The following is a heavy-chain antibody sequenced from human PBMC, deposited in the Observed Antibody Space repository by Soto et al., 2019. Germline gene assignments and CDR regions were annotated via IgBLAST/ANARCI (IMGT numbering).Heavy chain of an antibody. V-gene: IGHV4-30-4*01. J-gene: IGHJ4*02. D-gene: IGHD6-19*01. CDR2: IYYSGST. CDR3: ARGVVRYSSGWDVDY. CDR1: GGSISSGDYY. Sequence: PSETLSLTCTVSGGSISSGDYYWSWIRQPPGKGLEWIGYIYYSGSTYYNPSLKSRVTISVDTSKNQFSLKLSSVTAADTAVYYCARGVVRYSSGWDVDYWGQGTLVTVSS.